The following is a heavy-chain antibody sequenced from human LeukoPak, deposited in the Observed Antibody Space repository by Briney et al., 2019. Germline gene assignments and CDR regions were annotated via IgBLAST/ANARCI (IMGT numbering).Heavy chain of an antibody. J-gene: IGHJ5*02. D-gene: IGHD3-3*01. V-gene: IGHV1-8*01. CDR3: ARATAYYDFWSGYYTYNWFDP. CDR1: GYTFTSYD. Sequence: ASVKVSCKASGYTFTSYDINWVRQATGQGLEWMGWMNPNSGNTGYAQKFQGRVTITRNTSISTAYMELSSLRSEDTAVYYCARATAYYDFWSGYYTYNWFDPWGQGTLVTVSS. CDR2: MNPNSGNT.